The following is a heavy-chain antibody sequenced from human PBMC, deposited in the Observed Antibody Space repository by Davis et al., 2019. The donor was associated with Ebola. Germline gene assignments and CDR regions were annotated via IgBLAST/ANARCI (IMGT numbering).Heavy chain of an antibody. CDR3: ARARYYDFWSGYYFRGYYFDY. CDR1: GGSISSSSYY. D-gene: IGHD3-3*01. J-gene: IGHJ4*02. Sequence: SETLSLTCTVSGGSISSSSYYWGWIRQPPGKGLEWIGSIYYSGSTYYNPSLKSRVTISVDKSKNQFSLKLSSVTAADTAVYYCARARYYDFWSGYYFRGYYFDYWGQGTLVTVSS. CDR2: IYYSGST. V-gene: IGHV4-39*07.